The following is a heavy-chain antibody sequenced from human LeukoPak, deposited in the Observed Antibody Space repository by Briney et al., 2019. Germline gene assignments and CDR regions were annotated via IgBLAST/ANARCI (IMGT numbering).Heavy chain of an antibody. V-gene: IGHV4-59*01. CDR3: ARDLRATAFDI. J-gene: IGHJ3*02. CDR2: VYYSGSA. CDR1: GGSISPYY. Sequence: ASETLSLTCTVSGGSISPYYWSWIRQPPGKGLEWIGCVYYSGSANYNPSLQRRVTISVDTSNNQFSLKLSSVTAADTAVYYCARDLRATAFDIWGQGTMVTVSS.